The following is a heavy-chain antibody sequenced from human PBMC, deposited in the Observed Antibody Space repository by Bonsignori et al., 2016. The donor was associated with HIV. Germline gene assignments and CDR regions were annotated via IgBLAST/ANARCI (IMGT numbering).Heavy chain of an antibody. D-gene: IGHD2-15*01. V-gene: IGHV1-69*01. CDR3: ARVPSSLGHCSGGLCYGLDL. CDR2: IIPMSGIT. J-gene: IGHJ6*02. CDR1: GDNFGSYA. Sequence: QVQLVQSGTEVKKPGSSVRVSCQASGDNFGSYAVNWVRQAPGQGLEWMGGIIPMSGITKYAQKFQDRGTIIAVDSSSTVFLELNSLTSDDTAIYYCARVPSSLGHCSGGLCYGLDLWG.